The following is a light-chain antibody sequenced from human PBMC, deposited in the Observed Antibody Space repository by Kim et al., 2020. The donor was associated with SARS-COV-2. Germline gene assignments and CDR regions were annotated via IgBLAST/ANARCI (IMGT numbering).Light chain of an antibody. CDR3: AAWDDSLNGYV. Sequence: DPIVCPGSASTIGTNSVNWHHHLPGTAPNLLLYRNRQRPSGVPDRFSGSKSDSSASLAISGLQSEDEADYYCAAWDDSLNGYVFATGTKVTVL. CDR1: ASTIGTNS. V-gene: IGLV1-44*01. J-gene: IGLJ1*01. CDR2: RNR.